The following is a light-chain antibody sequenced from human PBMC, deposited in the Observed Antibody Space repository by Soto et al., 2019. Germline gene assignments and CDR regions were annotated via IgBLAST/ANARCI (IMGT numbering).Light chain of an antibody. J-gene: IGKJ4*01. V-gene: IGKV1-5*03. CDR1: QSISSW. CDR2: KAS. CDR3: QQYTSYPLT. Sequence: DIQMTQSPSTLSASVGDRVTITCRASQSISSWLAWYQQKPGKAPKLLIYKASSLESGVPSRFSGSASGTAFTLTLSSLQPDDFGTYYCQQYTSYPLTFGGGTKVEIK.